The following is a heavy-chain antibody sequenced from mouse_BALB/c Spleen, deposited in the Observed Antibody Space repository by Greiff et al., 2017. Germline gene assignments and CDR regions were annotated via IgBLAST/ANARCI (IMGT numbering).Heavy chain of an antibody. V-gene: IGHV5-6*01. D-gene: IGHD2-3*01. CDR1: GFTFSSYG. CDR2: ISSGGSYT. Sequence: EVMLVESGGDLVKPGGSLKLSCAASGFTFSSYGMSWVRQTPDKRLEWVATISSGGSYTYYPDSVKGRFTISRDNAKNTLYLQMGSLKSEDTAMYYCARQGGDGYPWCAYWGQGTLVTVSA. CDR3: ARQGGDGYPWCAY. J-gene: IGHJ3*01.